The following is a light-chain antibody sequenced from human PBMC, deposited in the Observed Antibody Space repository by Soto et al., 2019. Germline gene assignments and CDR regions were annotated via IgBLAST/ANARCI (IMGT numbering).Light chain of an antibody. CDR2: KAS. CDR3: QQYNVYWT. J-gene: IGKJ1*01. V-gene: IGKV1-5*03. CDR1: QSINIW. Sequence: DIQMTQSPSTLSAYVGDRVTITCRASQSINIWLAWYQQKPGRAPKLLIYKASTLESGVPSRFSGSGSGTEFTLTISSLQPDDFATYYCQQYNVYWTFGQGTKVDIK.